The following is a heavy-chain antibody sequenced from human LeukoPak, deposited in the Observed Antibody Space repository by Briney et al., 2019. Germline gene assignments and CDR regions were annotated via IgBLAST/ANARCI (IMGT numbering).Heavy chain of an antibody. CDR2: IYYSGST. D-gene: IGHD3-10*01. Sequence: SETLSLTCTVSGGSISSGDYYCTWIRQPPGKGLEWIGYIYYSGSTYYNPSLKSRVTISVDTSKNQFSLKLSSVTTADTAVYYCARDRGDAFDIWGQGTMVTVSS. J-gene: IGHJ3*02. CDR1: GGSISSGDYY. CDR3: ARDRGDAFDI. V-gene: IGHV4-30-4*08.